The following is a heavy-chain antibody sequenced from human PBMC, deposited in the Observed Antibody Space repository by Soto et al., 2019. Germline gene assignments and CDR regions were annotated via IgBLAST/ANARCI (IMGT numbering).Heavy chain of an antibody. J-gene: IGHJ6*02. D-gene: IGHD2-21*01. CDR3: ARDDGGAAGYYGMDV. Sequence: GSLRLSCAASGFTFSSYSMNWVRQAPGKGLEWVSSISSSSSYIYYADSVKGRFTISRDNAKNSLYLQMNSLRAEDTAVYYCARDDGGAAGYYGMDVWGQGTTVTVSS. CDR1: GFTFSSYS. V-gene: IGHV3-21*01. CDR2: ISSSSSYI.